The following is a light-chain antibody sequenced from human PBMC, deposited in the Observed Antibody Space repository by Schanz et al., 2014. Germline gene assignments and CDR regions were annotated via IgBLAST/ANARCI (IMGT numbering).Light chain of an antibody. CDR3: QQYGTSPEYT. V-gene: IGKV3-20*01. Sequence: EIVLTQSPATLSLSPGERATLSCRASQSVSSSYLAWYQQKPGQAPSLLIYATSNRATGIPDRFSGSGSGTDFTLTISRLEPEDFAVYFCQQYGTSPEYTFGQGTKLEIK. CDR2: ATS. CDR1: QSVSSSY. J-gene: IGKJ2*01.